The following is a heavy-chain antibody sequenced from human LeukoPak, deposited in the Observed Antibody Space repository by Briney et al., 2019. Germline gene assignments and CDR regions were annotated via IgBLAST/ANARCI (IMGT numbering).Heavy chain of an antibody. Sequence: PSETLSLTCTVSGGSISSSRYHWGWIRQPPGKGLEWIGSIYYSGSTYYKPSLKSRVTISVDTSKKQFSLKLSSVTAADTAVYYRARATYNWNEMDRYYFDYWGQGTLVTVSS. J-gene: IGHJ4*02. CDR3: ARATYNWNEMDRYYFDY. CDR1: GGSISSSRYH. V-gene: IGHV4-39*07. CDR2: IYYSGST. D-gene: IGHD1-20*01.